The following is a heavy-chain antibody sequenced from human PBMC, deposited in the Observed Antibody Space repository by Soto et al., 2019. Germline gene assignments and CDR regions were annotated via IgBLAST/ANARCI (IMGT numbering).Heavy chain of an antibody. CDR2: IIPLFGTT. Sequence: QVQVVQSGVEVRRPGSSVKVSCKASGDTFKNCVISWVRQAPGQGLEWMGGIIPLFGTTDFAQRFQGRLTITTDESTTTAYMELSRLRSEDTATYYCAAELRLGKVSVVWGQGTTLIVSS. CDR3: AAELRLGKVSVV. V-gene: IGHV1-69*01. J-gene: IGHJ6*02. CDR1: GDTFKNCV. D-gene: IGHD1-7*01.